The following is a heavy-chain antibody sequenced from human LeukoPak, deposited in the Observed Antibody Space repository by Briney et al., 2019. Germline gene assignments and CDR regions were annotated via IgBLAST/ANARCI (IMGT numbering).Heavy chain of an antibody. CDR1: GDTLTELS. D-gene: IGHD3-10*01. V-gene: IGHV1-24*01. CDR3: ATLPRGHLFDS. Sequence: ASVKVSCKLSGDTLTELSMHWVRQSPGKGLEWMGGFVPEDGETIYAQKFQGRVTMTEDTSADTAYMELSSLRSDDTAVYFCATLPRGHLFDSWGQGTLVTVSS. J-gene: IGHJ4*02. CDR2: FVPEDGET.